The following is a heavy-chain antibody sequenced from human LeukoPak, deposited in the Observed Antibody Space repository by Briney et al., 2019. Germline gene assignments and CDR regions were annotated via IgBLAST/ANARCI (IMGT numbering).Heavy chain of an antibody. V-gene: IGHV4-39*07. CDR2: LDFSGRT. J-gene: IGHJ4*02. CDR3: VTSVTVTFTPPAY. D-gene: IGHD3-16*02. Sequence: RSSETLSLTCNVSGGSISTSSYYWGWIRQSPVKGLEWIGNLDFSGRTNYNPSLKSRVTLSIDTSQTQFSLRLTSVTAADTAVYYCVTSVTVTFTPPAYWGRGALVTVSS. CDR1: GGSISTSSYY.